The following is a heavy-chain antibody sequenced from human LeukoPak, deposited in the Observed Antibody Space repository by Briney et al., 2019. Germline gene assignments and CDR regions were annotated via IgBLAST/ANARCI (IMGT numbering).Heavy chain of an antibody. D-gene: IGHD4-17*01. V-gene: IGHV4-61*02. CDR1: GGSISSGSYY. J-gene: IGHJ4*02. Sequence: PSETLSLTCTVSGGSISSGSYYWSWIRQPAGKGLEWIGRIYTSGSTNYNPSLKSRVTISVDTSKNQFSLKLSSVTAADTAVYYCARGRHGLQPFDYWGQGTVVTVSS. CDR3: ARGRHGLQPFDY. CDR2: IYTSGST.